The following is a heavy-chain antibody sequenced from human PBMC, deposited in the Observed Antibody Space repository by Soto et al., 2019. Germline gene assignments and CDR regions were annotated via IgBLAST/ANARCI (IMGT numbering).Heavy chain of an antibody. CDR3: ARPPHVREYNWFDP. V-gene: IGHV4-34*01. Sequence: PSETLSLTCAVYGGSFSGYYWSWIRQPPGKGLEWIGEINHSGSTNYNPSLKSRVTISVDTSKNQFSLKLSSVTAADTAVYYCARPPHVREYNWFDPWGQGTLVTVSS. CDR2: INHSGST. J-gene: IGHJ5*02. CDR1: GGSFSGYY. D-gene: IGHD3-10*01.